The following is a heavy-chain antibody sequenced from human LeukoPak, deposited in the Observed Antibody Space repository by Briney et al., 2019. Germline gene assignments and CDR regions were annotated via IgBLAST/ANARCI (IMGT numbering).Heavy chain of an antibody. J-gene: IGHJ6*02. CDR3: ARDLRDDYGDNYGMDV. V-gene: IGHV3-33*08. D-gene: IGHD4-17*01. CDR2: IWYDGSNK. CDR1: GFTFSSYS. Sequence: PGGSLRLSCAASGFTFSSYSMSWVRQAPGKGLEWVAVIWYDGSNKYYADSVKGRFTISRDNSKNTLYLQMNSLRAEDTAVYYCARDLRDDYGDNYGMDVWGQGTTVTVSS.